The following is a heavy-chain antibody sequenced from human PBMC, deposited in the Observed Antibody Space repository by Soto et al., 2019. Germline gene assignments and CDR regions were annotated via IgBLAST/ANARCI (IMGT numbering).Heavy chain of an antibody. CDR1: GFMFSSAW. CDR2: IKSKADGGAR. D-gene: IGHD1-1*01. J-gene: IGHJ4*02. CDR3: VEGWNDF. V-gene: IGHV3-15*01. Sequence: EVQMVQSGGDLVKPGGSLRLSCVTSGFMFSSAWMSWVRQAPGKGREWVARIKSKADGGARDYAAPVKGRFTISRDDSKNTVYLQMNSLRAEDTAVYYCVEGWNDFWGQGTLVTVSS.